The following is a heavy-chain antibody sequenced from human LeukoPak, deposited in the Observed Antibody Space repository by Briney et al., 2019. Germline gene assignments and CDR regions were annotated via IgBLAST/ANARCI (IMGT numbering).Heavy chain of an antibody. D-gene: IGHD2-2*01. CDR2: ISSSSSSI. CDR3: ARRYCSSTNCLFDY. Sequence: GGSLRLSCAASGFTFSSYEMNWVRQAPGKGLEWVSHISSSSSSISYADSVKGRFTISRDNAKNSLFLQMNSLRAEDTAVYYCARRYCSSTNCLFDYWGQGTLVTVSS. CDR1: GFTFSSYE. V-gene: IGHV3-48*03. J-gene: IGHJ4*02.